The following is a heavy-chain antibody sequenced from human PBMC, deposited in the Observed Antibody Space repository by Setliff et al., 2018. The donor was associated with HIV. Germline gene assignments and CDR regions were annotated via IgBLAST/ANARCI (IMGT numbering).Heavy chain of an antibody. Sequence: GSLRLSCAASGFTFSSYWMTWVRQAPGKGLEWVANIKKDGSDKFYVDSVKGRFAISRDNSKSTLYLQMNSLRADDTAVYYCARDFCGSSCSSGYGYFDHWGQGTLVTVSS. V-gene: IGHV3-7*01. D-gene: IGHD2-15*01. CDR3: ARDFCGSSCSSGYGYFDH. J-gene: IGHJ4*02. CDR2: IKKDGSDK. CDR1: GFTFSSYW.